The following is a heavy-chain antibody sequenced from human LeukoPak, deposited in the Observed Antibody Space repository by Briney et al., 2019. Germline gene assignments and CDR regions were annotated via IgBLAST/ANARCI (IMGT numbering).Heavy chain of an antibody. J-gene: IGHJ4*02. V-gene: IGHV3-30-3*01. CDR3: ARDDQGY. CDR2: ISYDGSNK. CDR1: GFTFSSYA. D-gene: IGHD2-2*01. Sequence: GRSLRLSCAASGFTFSSYAMHWFRQAPGKGLEWVAVISYDGSNKYYADSVKGRFTISRDNSKNTLYLQMNSLRAVDTAVYYCARDDQGYWGQGTLVTVSS.